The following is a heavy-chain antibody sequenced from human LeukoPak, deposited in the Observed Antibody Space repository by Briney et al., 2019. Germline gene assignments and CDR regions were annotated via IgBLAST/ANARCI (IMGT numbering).Heavy chain of an antibody. D-gene: IGHD4-23*01. V-gene: IGHV3-30-3*01. Sequence: PAGSLSLSCAASGFTFSSYAMHWVRQAPGKGLEWVAVISYDGSNKYNADSAKGRFTISRDNSKNTLYLQMNSLRAEDTAVYYCADGATVVTPPDYWGQGTLVTVSS. CDR2: ISYDGSNK. CDR3: ADGATVVTPPDY. CDR1: GFTFSSYA. J-gene: IGHJ4*02.